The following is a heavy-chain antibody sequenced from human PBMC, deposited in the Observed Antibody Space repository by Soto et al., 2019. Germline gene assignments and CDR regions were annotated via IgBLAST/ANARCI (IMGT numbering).Heavy chain of an antibody. CDR3: ARVMANWGASRHVYDAFDI. Sequence: GASVKVSCKASGYTFTSYGISWVRQAPGQGLEWMGWISAYNGNTNYAQKLQGRVTMTTDTSTSTAYMELRSLRSDDTAVYYCARVMANWGASRHVYDAFDIWGQGTMVTVSS. D-gene: IGHD7-27*01. CDR1: GYTFTSYG. J-gene: IGHJ3*02. V-gene: IGHV1-18*01. CDR2: ISAYNGNT.